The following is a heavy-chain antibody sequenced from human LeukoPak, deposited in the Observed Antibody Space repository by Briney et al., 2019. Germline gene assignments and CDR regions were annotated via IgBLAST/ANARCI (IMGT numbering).Heavy chain of an antibody. Sequence: PSETLSLTCAVSGGSISSSNWWSWVRQPPGKGLEWIGEIYHSGSTNYNPSLKSRVTISVDKSKNQFSLKLSSVTAADTAVYYCARAGSSSWYFSYYYGMDVWGQGTTVTVSS. D-gene: IGHD6-13*01. CDR2: IYHSGST. V-gene: IGHV4-4*02. CDR1: GGSISSSNW. CDR3: ARAGSSSWYFSYYYGMDV. J-gene: IGHJ6*02.